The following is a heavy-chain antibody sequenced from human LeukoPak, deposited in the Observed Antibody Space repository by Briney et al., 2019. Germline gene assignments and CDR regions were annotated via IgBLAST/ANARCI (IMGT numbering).Heavy chain of an antibody. Sequence: PSETLSLTCAVYGGSFSGYYWSWVRQPPGKGLEWIGEINHSGSTNYNPSLKSRVTISVDTSKNQFSLKLSSVTAADTAVYYCARGAYSSSSGPYYYYYYMDVWGKGTTVTVSS. D-gene: IGHD6-6*01. CDR1: GGSFSGYY. J-gene: IGHJ6*03. V-gene: IGHV4-34*01. CDR2: INHSGST. CDR3: ARGAYSSSSGPYYYYYYMDV.